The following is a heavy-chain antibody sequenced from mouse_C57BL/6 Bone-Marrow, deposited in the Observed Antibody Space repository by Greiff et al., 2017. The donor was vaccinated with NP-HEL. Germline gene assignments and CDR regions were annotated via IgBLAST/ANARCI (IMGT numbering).Heavy chain of an antibody. CDR1: GYTFTDYE. D-gene: IGHD1-1*01. CDR3: TRGVYYGSSYGAMDY. Sequence: VKLQQSGAELVRPGASVTLSCKASGYTFTDYEMHWVKQTPVHGLEWIGAIDPETGGTAYNQKFKGKAILTADKSSSTAYMELRSLTSEDSAVYYCTRGVYYGSSYGAMDYWGQGTSVTVSS. V-gene: IGHV1-15*01. J-gene: IGHJ4*01. CDR2: IDPETGGT.